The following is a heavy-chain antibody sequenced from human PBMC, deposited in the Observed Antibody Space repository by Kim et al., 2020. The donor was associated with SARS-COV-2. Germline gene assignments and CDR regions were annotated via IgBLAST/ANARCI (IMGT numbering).Heavy chain of an antibody. CDR2: ISSSSSYI. D-gene: IGHD4-4*01. J-gene: IGHJ4*02. CDR1: GFTFSSYS. V-gene: IGHV3-21*01. CDR3: ARDLESTTSILDY. Sequence: GGSLRLSCAASGFTFSSYSMNWVRQAPGKGLEWVSSISSSSSYIYYADSVKGRFTISRDNAKNSLYLQMNSLRAEDTAVYYCARDLESTTSILDYWGQGTLVTVSS.